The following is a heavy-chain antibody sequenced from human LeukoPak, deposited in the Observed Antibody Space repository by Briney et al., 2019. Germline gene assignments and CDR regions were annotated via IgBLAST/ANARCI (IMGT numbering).Heavy chain of an antibody. CDR3: ARTLSEQASTKYNWFDP. CDR2: IIPIFGTA. D-gene: IGHD1/OR15-1a*01. J-gene: IGHJ5*02. CDR1: GGTFSSYA. V-gene: IGHV1-69*05. Sequence: SVKLSCKASGGTFSSYAISWVRQAPGQGLVLMGAIIPIFGTANYAQKFQGRVTITTDESTSTAYMELSSLRSEDTAVYYCARTLSEQASTKYNWFDPWGQGTLVTVSS.